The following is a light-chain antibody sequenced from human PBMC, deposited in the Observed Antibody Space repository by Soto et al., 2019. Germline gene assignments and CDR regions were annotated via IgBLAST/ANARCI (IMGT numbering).Light chain of an antibody. CDR2: DAS. V-gene: IGKV3-11*01. CDR1: QSVSSY. J-gene: IGKJ1*01. Sequence: EIVLTQSPATLSLSPGERATLSCWASQSVSSYLAWYQHKPGPAPRLLIYDASNRATGIPARFSGSGSGTDFTLTISSLEPEDFAVYYCQQRSNWPWTFGQGTKVDI. CDR3: QQRSNWPWT.